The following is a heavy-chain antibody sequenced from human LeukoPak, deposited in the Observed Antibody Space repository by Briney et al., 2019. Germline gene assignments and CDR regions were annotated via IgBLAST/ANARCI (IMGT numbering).Heavy chain of an antibody. CDR2: ISYDGTNK. J-gene: IGHJ6*02. V-gene: IGHV3-30*03. D-gene: IGHD1-26*01. Sequence: PGGSLRLSCAASGFTFSSYGMHWVRQAPGKGLEWVAVISYDGTNKYYADSVKGRFTISRDNSKNMLYLQMNSLRAEDTAVYYCVKWVSTSYYGMDVWGQGTTVIVSS. CDR3: VKWVSTSYYGMDV. CDR1: GFTFSSYG.